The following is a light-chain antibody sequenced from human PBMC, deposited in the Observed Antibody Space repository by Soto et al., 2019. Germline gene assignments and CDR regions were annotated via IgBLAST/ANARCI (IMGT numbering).Light chain of an antibody. V-gene: IGKV1-12*01. Sequence: DIQMTQSPSSVSASVGDRVTISCRASQGVTTWLAWYQQKPGRASKLLIYAASTLQSGVPSRFSGSGSGTDFTLTISSLQPEDFATYYCQQAISFPRTFGQGTKVEIK. J-gene: IGKJ1*01. CDR2: AAS. CDR1: QGVTTW. CDR3: QQAISFPRT.